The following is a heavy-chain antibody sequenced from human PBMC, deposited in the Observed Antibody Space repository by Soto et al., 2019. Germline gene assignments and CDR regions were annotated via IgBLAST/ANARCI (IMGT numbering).Heavy chain of an antibody. D-gene: IGHD6-6*01. CDR2: FSGKGVGT. CDR3: ARRARQDFYYMDV. V-gene: IGHV3-64*01. J-gene: IGHJ6*03. CDR1: GFTRRGYA. Sequence: EVQMAESGGGLAQPGGSRRLSCAASGFTRRGYAMDWVSQAPGKGLEYVSGFSGKGVGTYYTNSVQGRFTISRDNSKNTVYLQMGRLRPEDMAVYYCARRARQDFYYMDVWGKGNTVTVSS.